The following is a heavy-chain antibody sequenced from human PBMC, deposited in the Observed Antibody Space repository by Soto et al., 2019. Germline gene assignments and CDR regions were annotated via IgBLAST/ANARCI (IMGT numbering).Heavy chain of an antibody. D-gene: IGHD3-22*01. V-gene: IGHV3-11*06. Sequence: PGGSLRLSCAASGFTFSDYYMSWIRQAPGKGLEWVSYISSSSYTNYADSVKGRFTISRDNAKNSLYLQMNSLRAEDTAVYYCARWSPYYYDSSGYPYGMDVWGQGTTVTVSS. J-gene: IGHJ6*02. CDR2: ISSSSYT. CDR3: ARWSPYYYDSSGYPYGMDV. CDR1: GFTFSDYY.